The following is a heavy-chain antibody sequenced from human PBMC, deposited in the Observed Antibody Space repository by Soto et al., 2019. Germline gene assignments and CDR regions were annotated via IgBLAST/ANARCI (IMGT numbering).Heavy chain of an antibody. CDR1: GFTFSSYG. V-gene: IGHV3-33*01. CDR3: ARDPVGYYDSSGYFDY. J-gene: IGHJ4*02. CDR2: IWYDGSNK. D-gene: IGHD3-22*01. Sequence: GGSLRLSCAASGFTFSSYGMHWVRQAPGKGLEWVAVIWYDGSNKYYADSVKGRFTISRDNSKNTLYLQMNSLRAEDTAVYYCARDPVGYYDSSGYFDYWGQGTLVTVSS.